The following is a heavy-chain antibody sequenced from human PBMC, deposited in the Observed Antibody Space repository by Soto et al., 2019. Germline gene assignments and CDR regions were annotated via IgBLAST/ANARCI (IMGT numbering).Heavy chain of an antibody. V-gene: IGHV4-59*08. J-gene: IGHJ4*02. CDR3: ARHYSSSWYTPLDY. CDR2: IYYSGST. Sequence: SETLSLTCTVSGGSISSDDWSWSRQPPGKGLEWIGYIYYSGSTNYNPSLKSRVTISVDTSKNQFSLKLSSVTAADTAVYYCARHYSSSWYTPLDYWGQGPLVTVSS. D-gene: IGHD6-13*01. CDR1: GGSISSDD.